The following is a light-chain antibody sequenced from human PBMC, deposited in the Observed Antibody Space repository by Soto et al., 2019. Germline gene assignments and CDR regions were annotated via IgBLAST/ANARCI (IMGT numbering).Light chain of an antibody. V-gene: IGKV1-13*02. CDR2: DAS. Sequence: AIQLTQSPSSLSASVGDRVTITCRASQGISSALAWYQQKPGKAPKLLIYDASSLESVVPSRFSGSGSGTDFTLTISSLQPEDFATYYCQQFNSYPQYTFGQGTKLEIK. CDR3: QQFNSYPQYT. J-gene: IGKJ2*01. CDR1: QGISSA.